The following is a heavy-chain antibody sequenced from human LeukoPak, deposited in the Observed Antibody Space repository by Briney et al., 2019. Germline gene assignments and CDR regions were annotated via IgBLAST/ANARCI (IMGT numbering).Heavy chain of an antibody. Sequence: GGSLRLSCAASGFTFSSYGMHWVRQAPGKGLEWVAFTRYDGRNEYYADSVKGRFTISRDNSKNTVYLQMNSLRPEDTAVYYCAKDPEGMIVDYWGQGTLVTVSS. J-gene: IGHJ4*02. D-gene: IGHD3-22*01. V-gene: IGHV3-30*02. CDR2: TRYDGRNE. CDR3: AKDPEGMIVDY. CDR1: GFTFSSYG.